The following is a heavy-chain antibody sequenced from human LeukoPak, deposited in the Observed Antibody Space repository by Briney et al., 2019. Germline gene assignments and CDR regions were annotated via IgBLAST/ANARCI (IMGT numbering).Heavy chain of an antibody. Sequence: ASVKVSCKASGGTFSSYAISWVRQAPGQGLEWMGRIIPILGIANYAQKFQGRVTITADKSTSTAYMELSGLRSEDTAVYYCARDRIYYYDSSGPVLSHWGQGTLVTVSS. CDR1: GGTFSSYA. V-gene: IGHV1-69*04. D-gene: IGHD3-22*01. CDR3: ARDRIYYYDSSGPVLSH. J-gene: IGHJ4*02. CDR2: IIPILGIA.